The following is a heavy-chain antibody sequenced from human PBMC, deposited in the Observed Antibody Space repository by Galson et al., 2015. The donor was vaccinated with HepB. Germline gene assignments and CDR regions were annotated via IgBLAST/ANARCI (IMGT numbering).Heavy chain of an antibody. CDR1: GFTFSSYW. CDR3: ARHMDSGWNGPSPY. Sequence: SLRLSCAASGFTFSSYWMRWVRQAPGKGLEWVANIKQDGSEKYYVDSVEGRFTISRDNAKNSLYLQMNSLRAEDTAVYYCARHMDSGWNGPSPYLCPGTLVTVSS. J-gene: IGHJ4*02. V-gene: IGHV3-7*01. CDR2: IKQDGSEK. D-gene: IGHD6-19*01.